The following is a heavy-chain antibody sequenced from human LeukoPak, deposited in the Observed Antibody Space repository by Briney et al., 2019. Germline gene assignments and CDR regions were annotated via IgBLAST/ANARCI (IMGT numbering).Heavy chain of an antibody. CDR2: IYSDGRT. D-gene: IGHD3-16*02. CDR3: AKYYVWGSYRGHFDY. Sequence: GGSLRLSCAASGFTVNSNYMSWVRQAPGKGLEWVSLIYSDGRTYYADSVKGRSTISRDNSKNTLYLQMNNLRAEDTAVYYCAKYYVWGSYRGHFDYWGQGTLVTVSS. V-gene: IGHV3-53*01. J-gene: IGHJ4*02. CDR1: GFTVNSNY.